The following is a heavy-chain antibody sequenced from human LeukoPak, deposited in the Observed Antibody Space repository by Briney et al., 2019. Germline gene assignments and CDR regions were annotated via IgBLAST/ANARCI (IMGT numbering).Heavy chain of an antibody. V-gene: IGHV1-3*01. CDR2: INAGNGNT. CDR1: GYTFTGYA. D-gene: IGHD3-9*01. Sequence: ASVKVSCKASGYTFTGYAMHWVRQAPGQGLEWMGWINAGNGNTKYSQKFQGRVTITRDTSASTAYMELSSLRSEDTAVYYCARGHRLLLRYFDWPPDYWGQGTLVTVSS. CDR3: ARGHRLLLRYFDWPPDY. J-gene: IGHJ4*02.